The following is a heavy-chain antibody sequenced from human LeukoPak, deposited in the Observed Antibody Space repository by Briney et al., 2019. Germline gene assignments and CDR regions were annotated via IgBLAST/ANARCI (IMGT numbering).Heavy chain of an antibody. CDR1: AFTFNNHG. CDR2: IAADGGVK. V-gene: IGHV3-30*03. CDR3: AREATWGQWYFDH. J-gene: IGHJ4*02. Sequence: GGSLRLSCVASAFTFNNHGMHWVRQPPGKGLEWVAVIAADGGVKHYADSVNGRFTLSRDNSKNTLYLQMNSLSVEDTAVYYCAREATWGQWYFDHWGQGTPVTVSS. D-gene: IGHD6-19*01.